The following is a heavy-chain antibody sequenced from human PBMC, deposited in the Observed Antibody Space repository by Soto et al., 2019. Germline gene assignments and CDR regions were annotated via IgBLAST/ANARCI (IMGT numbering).Heavy chain of an antibody. J-gene: IGHJ6*02. CDR2: IYYSGST. Sequence: PSETLSLTCTVSGGSISSYYWSWIRQPPGKGLEWIGYIYYSGSTNYNPSLKGRVTISVDTSKNQFSLKLSSVTAADTAVYYCARGGRYSSGWYYYYGMDVWGQGTTVTSP. D-gene: IGHD6-19*01. CDR3: ARGGRYSSGWYYYYGMDV. V-gene: IGHV4-59*13. CDR1: GGSISSYY.